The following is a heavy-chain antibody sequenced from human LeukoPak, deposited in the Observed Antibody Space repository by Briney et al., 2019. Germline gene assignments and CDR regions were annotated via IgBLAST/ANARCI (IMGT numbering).Heavy chain of an antibody. Sequence: PGGSLRLSCAASGFTFSSYSINWVRQAPGKGLEWLSSLSGSSTYIYYADSVKGRSTVSRDNAKNSLYPQMNSLRAEDTAVYYCARDGTHGSGRHFDYWGQGTLVTVSS. CDR2: LSGSSTYI. J-gene: IGHJ4*02. CDR1: GFTFSSYS. V-gene: IGHV3-21*01. CDR3: ARDGTHGSGRHFDY. D-gene: IGHD3-10*01.